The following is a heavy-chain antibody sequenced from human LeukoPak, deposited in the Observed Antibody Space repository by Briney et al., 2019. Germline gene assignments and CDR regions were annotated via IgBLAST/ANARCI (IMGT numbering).Heavy chain of an antibody. CDR1: GFTFSSYG. CDR3: ATSGYSSSWYFG. Sequence: GGSLRLSCAASGFTFSSYGTSWVRQAPGKGLEWVSAISGSGGSTYYADSVKGRFTISRDNSKNTLYLQMNSLRAEDTAVYYCATSGYSSSWYFGWGQGTLVTVSS. CDR2: ISGSGGST. D-gene: IGHD6-13*01. J-gene: IGHJ4*02. V-gene: IGHV3-23*01.